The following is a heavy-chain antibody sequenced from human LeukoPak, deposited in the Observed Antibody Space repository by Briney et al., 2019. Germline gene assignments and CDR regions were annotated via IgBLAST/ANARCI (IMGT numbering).Heavy chain of an antibody. Sequence: PGGSLRLSCAASGFTFSRYAMTWVRQAPGKGLEWVSPISASGGSTYYADSVKGRFTISRDNSKNTLYLQMNRLRVEDTAVYYCAKPHTNYVRSNVFDSWGQGTLVTDSS. D-gene: IGHD1-7*01. CDR1: GFTFSRYA. CDR2: ISASGGST. J-gene: IGHJ4*02. V-gene: IGHV3-23*01. CDR3: AKPHTNYVRSNVFDS.